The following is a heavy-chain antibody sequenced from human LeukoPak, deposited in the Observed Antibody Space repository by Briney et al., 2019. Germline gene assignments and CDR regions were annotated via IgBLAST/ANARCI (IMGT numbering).Heavy chain of an antibody. J-gene: IGHJ4*02. CDR2: ILYDGSNK. Sequence: GGPLRHSCAPSGFTFSSYGMHWLRQAPGKGLEWVAFILYDGSNKYYADSVKGRFTISRDNSKNTLYLQMNSLRAEDTAVYYCCARTYRVYFDYWGQGTLVTV. V-gene: IGHV3-30*02. CDR1: GFTFSSYG. CDR3: CARTYRVYFDY. D-gene: IGHD4-11*01.